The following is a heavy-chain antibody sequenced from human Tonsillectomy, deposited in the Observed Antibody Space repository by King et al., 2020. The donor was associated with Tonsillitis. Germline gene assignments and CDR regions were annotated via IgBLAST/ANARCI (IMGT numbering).Heavy chain of an antibody. Sequence: VQLQQWGAGLLKPSETLSLTCAVYGGSFSGYYWSWIRQPPGKGLEWSGEINHSGSTNYNPSLKSRVTRSVDASKNQFYLRLSSVTGADTAVYYFARLPPVCSGGSCYRRNYYYYYGMDVWGQGTTVTVSS. CDR1: GGSFSGYY. D-gene: IGHD2-15*01. J-gene: IGHJ6*02. V-gene: IGHV4-34*01. CDR2: INHSGST. CDR3: ARLPPVCSGGSCYRRNYYYYYGMDV.